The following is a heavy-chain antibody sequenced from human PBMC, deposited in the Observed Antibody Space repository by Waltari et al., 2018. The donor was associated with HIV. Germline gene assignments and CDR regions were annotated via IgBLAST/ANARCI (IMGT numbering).Heavy chain of an antibody. D-gene: IGHD6-13*01. CDR3: ASVAAAGTVYYYYYYGRDV. CDR1: GGSISSSSYY. Sequence: QLQLQESGPGLVKPSETLSLTCTVSGGSISSSSYYWGWIRQPPGKGLEWIGSIYYSGSTYYNPSLKSRVTISVDTSKNQFSLKLSSVTAADTAVYYCASVAAAGTVYYYYYYGRDVWGQGTTVTVSS. J-gene: IGHJ6*02. V-gene: IGHV4-39*07. CDR2: IYYSGST.